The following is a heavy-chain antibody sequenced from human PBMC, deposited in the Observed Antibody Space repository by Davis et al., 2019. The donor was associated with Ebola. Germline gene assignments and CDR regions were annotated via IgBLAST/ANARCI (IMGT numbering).Heavy chain of an antibody. CDR1: GYTFTSYG. D-gene: IGHD3-3*01. CDR2: ISAYNGNT. J-gene: IGHJ5*02. Sequence: ASVKVSCKASGYTFTSYGISWVRQAPGQGLEWMGWISAYNGNTNYAQKLQGRVTMTTDTSTSTAYMELRSLRSDDTAVYYCAADLHDFWSGYQFDPWGQGTLVTVSS. CDR3: AADLHDFWSGYQFDP. V-gene: IGHV1-18*04.